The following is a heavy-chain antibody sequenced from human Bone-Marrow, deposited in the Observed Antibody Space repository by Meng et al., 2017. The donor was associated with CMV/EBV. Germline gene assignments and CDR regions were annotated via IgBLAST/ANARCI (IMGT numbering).Heavy chain of an antibody. J-gene: IGHJ4*02. Sequence: SETLSLTCSVSDDSITKKNWWGWVRQTPGKGLEWIGYIYYSGSTNYNPSLKSRVTISVDTSKNQFSLKLSSVTAADTAVYYCARDAGASPFDYWGQGTLVTVSS. V-gene: IGHV4-4*02. D-gene: IGHD1-26*01. CDR2: IYYSGST. CDR3: ARDAGASPFDY. CDR1: DDSITKKNW.